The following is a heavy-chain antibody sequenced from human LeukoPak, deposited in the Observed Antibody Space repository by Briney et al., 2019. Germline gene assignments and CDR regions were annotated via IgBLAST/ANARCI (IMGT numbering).Heavy chain of an antibody. CDR3: ARGYCSSTSCYYYFDY. D-gene: IGHD2-2*01. CDR1: GGSISSYY. Sequence: SETLSVTCTVSGGSISSYYWSWIRQPPGKGLEWIGYIYYSGSTNYNPSLKSRVTISVDTSKNQFSLKLSSVTAADTAVYYCARGYCSSTSCYYYFDYWGQGTLVTVSS. CDR2: IYYSGST. V-gene: IGHV4-59*01. J-gene: IGHJ4*02.